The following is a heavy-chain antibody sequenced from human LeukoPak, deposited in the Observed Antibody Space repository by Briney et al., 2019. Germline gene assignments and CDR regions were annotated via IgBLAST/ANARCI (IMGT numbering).Heavy chain of an antibody. V-gene: IGHV1-18*01. CDR1: GYTFTSYG. J-gene: IGHJ5*02. Sequence: ASVKVSCKASGYTFTSYGISWVRQAPGQGLEWMGWISAYNGNTNYAQQKLQGRVTMTTDTSTSTAYMELRSLRSDDTAVYYCAREMYYYDSSGYYSETNWFDPWGQGTLVTVSS. D-gene: IGHD3-22*01. CDR3: AREMYYYDSSGYYSETNWFDP. CDR2: ISAYNGNT.